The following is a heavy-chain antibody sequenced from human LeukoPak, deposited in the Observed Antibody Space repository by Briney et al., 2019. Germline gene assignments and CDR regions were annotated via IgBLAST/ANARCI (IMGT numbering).Heavy chain of an antibody. CDR2: ISSSSSTI. Sequence: PGGSLRLSCAASGFTFSSYSMNWVRQAPGKGLEWVSYISSSSSTIYYADSVKGRFTISRDNAKNSLYLQMNSLRAEDTAVYYCARSRHCSSTSCFPNWFDPWGQGTLVTVSS. D-gene: IGHD2-2*01. CDR1: GFTFSSYS. CDR3: ARSRHCSSTSCFPNWFDP. J-gene: IGHJ5*02. V-gene: IGHV3-48*04.